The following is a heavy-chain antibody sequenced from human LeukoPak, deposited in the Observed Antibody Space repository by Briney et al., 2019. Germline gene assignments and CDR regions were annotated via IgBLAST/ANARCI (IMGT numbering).Heavy chain of an antibody. CDR3: ARDGLRPAAMGHNWFDP. CDR2: IYYSGST. V-gene: IGHV4-39*07. D-gene: IGHD2-2*01. J-gene: IGHJ5*02. Sequence: SETLSLTCTVSGGSISSSSYYWGWIRQPPGKGLEWIGSIYYSGSTYYNPSLKSRATISVDTSKNQFSLKLSSVTAADTAVYYCARDGLRPAAMGHNWFDPWGQGTLVTVSS. CDR1: GGSISSSSYY.